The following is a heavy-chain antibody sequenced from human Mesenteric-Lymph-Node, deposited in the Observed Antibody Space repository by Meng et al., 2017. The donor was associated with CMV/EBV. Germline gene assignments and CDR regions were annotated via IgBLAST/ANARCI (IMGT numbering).Heavy chain of an antibody. D-gene: IGHD3-10*01. Sequence: GESLKISCSASGFAFSDYGIHWVRQAPGKGLEWVAFVRFDGDNQEFADSVKGRFTISRDNSKNTLYLQMSSLRIEDTAVYFCAKDMKIYHLGSGTYLDFWGQGTLVTVSS. CDR1: GFAFSDYG. CDR2: VRFDGDNQ. J-gene: IGHJ4*02. V-gene: IGHV3-30*02. CDR3: AKDMKIYHLGSGTYLDF.